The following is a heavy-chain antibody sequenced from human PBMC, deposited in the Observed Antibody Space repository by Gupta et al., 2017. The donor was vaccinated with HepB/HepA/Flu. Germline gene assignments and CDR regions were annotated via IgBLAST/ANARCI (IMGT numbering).Heavy chain of an antibody. V-gene: IGHV1-69*04. CDR1: GGTFGDYA. CDR2: IIPIMEKT. CDR3: ATDSAMAVVGLAGF. Sequence: QVQLVQSGAEVKKPGSSVKVSCQASGGTFGDYAINWVRQAQGLEWMGRIIPIMEKTVYAQKFQGRVTMTADKSTNTAYIELNNLRSEDTARYDCATDSAMAVVGLAGFWGQGTLVTVSS. D-gene: IGHD6-19*01. J-gene: IGHJ4*02.